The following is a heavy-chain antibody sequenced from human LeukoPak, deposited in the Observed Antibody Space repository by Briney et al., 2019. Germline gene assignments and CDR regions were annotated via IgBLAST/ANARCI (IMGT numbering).Heavy chain of an antibody. CDR3: ARGWWNYVS. CDR2: IYYSGST. D-gene: IGHD1-7*01. J-gene: IGHJ4*02. Sequence: TSETLSLTCTVSGGSISSYYWSWIRQPPGEGLEWIGYIYYSGSTNYNPSLKSRVTISVDTSKNQFSLKLSSVTAADTAVYYCARGWWNYVSWGQGTLVTVSS. V-gene: IGHV4-59*01. CDR1: GGSISSYY.